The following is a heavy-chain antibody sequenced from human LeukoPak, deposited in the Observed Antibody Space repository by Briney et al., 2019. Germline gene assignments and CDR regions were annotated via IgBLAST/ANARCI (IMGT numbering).Heavy chain of an antibody. J-gene: IGHJ6*03. Sequence: PGGSLSLSCAASGFTFSSYAMHWVRQAPGKGLEWVAVISYDGSNKYYADSVKGRFTISRDNSKNTLYLQMNSLRAEDTAVYYCARDQTYYDFWSGTMDVWGKGTTVTVSS. CDR3: ARDQTYYDFWSGTMDV. CDR2: ISYDGSNK. V-gene: IGHV3-30*01. D-gene: IGHD3-3*01. CDR1: GFTFSSYA.